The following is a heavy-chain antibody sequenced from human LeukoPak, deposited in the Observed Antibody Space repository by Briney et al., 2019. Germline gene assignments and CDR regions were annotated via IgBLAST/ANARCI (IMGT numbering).Heavy chain of an antibody. CDR1: GYSFTKYW. CDR2: IYPGNSDT. V-gene: IGHV5-51*01. D-gene: IGHD3-10*01. J-gene: IGHJ3*02. Sequence: GESLKISCKGSGYSFTKYWIGWVRQMPGKGLEWMAIIYPGNSDTRYSPSFQGQVTISADKSISTAYLQWSSLKASDTAMYYCASSREVRGVSGAFDIWGQGTMVTVSS. CDR3: ASSREVRGVSGAFDI.